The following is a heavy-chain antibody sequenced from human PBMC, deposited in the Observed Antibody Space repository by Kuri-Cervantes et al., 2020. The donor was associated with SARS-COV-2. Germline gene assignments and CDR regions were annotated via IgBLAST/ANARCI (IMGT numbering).Heavy chain of an antibody. V-gene: IGHV4-59*12. CDR1: GGSISSYY. Sequence: SETLSLTCTVSGGSISSYYWSWIRQPPGTGLEYIGYIYYSGTTNRNPSLKSRVSISVDTSKNQFSLKLNSVTAADTAVYYCAREVRGYHYGYFDYWGQGALVTGSS. D-gene: IGHD5-18*01. J-gene: IGHJ4*02. CDR3: AREVRGYHYGYFDY. CDR2: IYYSGTT.